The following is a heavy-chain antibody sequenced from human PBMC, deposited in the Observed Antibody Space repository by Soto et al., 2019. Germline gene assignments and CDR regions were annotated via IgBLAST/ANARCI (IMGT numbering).Heavy chain of an antibody. D-gene: IGHD6-19*01. Sequence: ASVKVSCKASGYTFTSYGISWVRQAPGQGLEWMGWISAYNGNTNYAQKLQGRVTMTTDTSTSTAYMELRSLRSDDTAVYYCARGTLGSGWYNYYYGMDVWGQGTTVTVSS. CDR1: GYTFTSYG. CDR2: ISAYNGNT. J-gene: IGHJ6*02. V-gene: IGHV1-18*01. CDR3: ARGTLGSGWYNYYYGMDV.